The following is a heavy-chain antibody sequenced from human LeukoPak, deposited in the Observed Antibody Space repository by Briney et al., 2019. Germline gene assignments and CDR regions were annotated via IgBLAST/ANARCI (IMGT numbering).Heavy chain of an antibody. CDR1: GDSVSNNAYY. CDR2: GHYRETT. D-gene: IGHD3/OR15-3a*01. CDR3: ARQNYDFWPGLLHPDY. Sequence: SEALSLTCSVFGDSVSNNAYYWAWIRQAPGKRLEWMGSGHYRETTHYSPSLKSRVTISVDTSKNQFSLKLNSVTAADTAVYYCARQNYDFWPGLLHPDYRGQGILVAVSS. J-gene: IGHJ4*02. V-gene: IGHV4-39*01.